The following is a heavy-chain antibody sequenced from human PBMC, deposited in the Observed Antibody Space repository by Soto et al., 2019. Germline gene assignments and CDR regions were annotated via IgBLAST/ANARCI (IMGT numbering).Heavy chain of an antibody. CDR1: GGSLSNGADY. CDR3: ERYYYDSTGIDYSDS. CDR2: IYYSGNT. Sequence: PSETLSLTCSVSGGSLSNGADYWSWVRQHPGKGLECIGYIYYSGNTYYHPSLKSRATISLDTSNNQFSLNLTSVTAADTAVYYCERYYYDSTGIDYSDSWGQGTLVTVYS. J-gene: IGHJ4*02. V-gene: IGHV4-31*03. D-gene: IGHD3-22*01.